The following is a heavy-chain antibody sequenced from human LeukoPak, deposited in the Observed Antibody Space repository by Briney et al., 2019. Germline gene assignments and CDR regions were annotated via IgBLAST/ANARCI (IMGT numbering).Heavy chain of an antibody. Sequence: SETLSLTCTVSGYSISSGYYWGWIRQPPGKGLEWIGSIYHSGSTYYNPSLKSRVTISVDTSKNQFSLKLSSVTAADTAVYYCARDRYGDAFDIWGQGTMVTVSS. D-gene: IGHD4-17*01. CDR1: GYSISSGYY. CDR2: IYHSGST. CDR3: ARDRYGDAFDI. J-gene: IGHJ3*02. V-gene: IGHV4-38-2*02.